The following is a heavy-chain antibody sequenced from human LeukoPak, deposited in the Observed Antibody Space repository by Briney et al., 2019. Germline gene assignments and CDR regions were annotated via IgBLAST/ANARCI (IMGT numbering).Heavy chain of an antibody. CDR3: VSSRTGYSGYRIRFDY. D-gene: IGHD5-12*01. V-gene: IGHV3-30*03. CDR2: ISHDGSNG. J-gene: IGHJ4*02. Sequence: GRSLRPSCAASGFTFSDNGMHWVRQAPGKGLEWLAVISHDGSNGYYADSVKGRFTISRDNSKNTLYLQMNSLRPEDTAVYYCVSSRTGYSGYRIRFDYWGQGTLVTVSS. CDR1: GFTFSDNG.